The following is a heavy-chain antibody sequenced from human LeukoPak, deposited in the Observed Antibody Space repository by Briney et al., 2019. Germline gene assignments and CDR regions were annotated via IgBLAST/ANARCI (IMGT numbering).Heavy chain of an antibody. CDR1: GFTFSSYG. Sequence: GGSLRLSCAASGFTFSSYGMHWVRQAPGKGLEWVAVISYDGSNKYYADSVKGRFTISIDNSKNTLYLQMNSLRAEDTAVYYCAKDLGYDSSGYIEAFDYWGRGTLVTVSS. CDR3: AKDLGYDSSGYIEAFDY. V-gene: IGHV3-30*18. D-gene: IGHD3-22*01. J-gene: IGHJ4*02. CDR2: ISYDGSNK.